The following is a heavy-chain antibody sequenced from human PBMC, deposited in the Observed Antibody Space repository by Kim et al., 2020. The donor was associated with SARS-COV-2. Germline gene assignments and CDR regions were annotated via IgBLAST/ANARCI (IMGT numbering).Heavy chain of an antibody. V-gene: IGHV3-74*03. Sequence: YAASVGGRCTGSRDNAKNTLYLQMDSLRAEDTAVYYCARDRGKQDDYWGQGTLVTVSS. J-gene: IGHJ4*02. CDR3: ARDRGKQDDY. D-gene: IGHD5-12*01.